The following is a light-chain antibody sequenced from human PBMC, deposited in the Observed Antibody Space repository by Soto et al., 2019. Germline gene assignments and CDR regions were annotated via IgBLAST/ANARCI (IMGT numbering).Light chain of an antibody. Sequence: QSALTQPASVSGSPGQSITISCTGTSSDVGGYNYVSWYQQHPGKAPKLMIYDVSNRPSGVSNRFSGSKSGNTASLTISVLQAEDEADYYCSSYTSSSTLENVFGTGTKVTVL. CDR3: SSYTSSSTLENV. CDR1: SSDVGGYNY. J-gene: IGLJ1*01. V-gene: IGLV2-14*01. CDR2: DVS.